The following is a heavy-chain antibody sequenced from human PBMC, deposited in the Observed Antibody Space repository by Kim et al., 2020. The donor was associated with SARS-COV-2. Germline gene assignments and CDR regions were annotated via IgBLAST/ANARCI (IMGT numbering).Heavy chain of an antibody. J-gene: IGHJ6*02. D-gene: IGHD6-13*01. CDR3: ARESGWYGNYYGMDV. CDR1: GFPFSSYG. CDR2: IWYDGTKK. Sequence: LSLTCEASGFPFSSYGMHWVRQAPGKGLEWVAVIWYDGTKKYYEDSVKGRFTISRDNSNNTVHLQMNSLRVEDTAMYYCARESGWYGNYYGMDVWGQGTTVTVSS. V-gene: IGHV3-33*01.